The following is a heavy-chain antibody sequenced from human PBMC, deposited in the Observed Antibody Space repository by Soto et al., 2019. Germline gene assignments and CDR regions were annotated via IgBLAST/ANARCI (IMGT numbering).Heavy chain of an antibody. CDR1: GGSFSGYY. Sequence: SETLSLTCAVYGGSFSGYYWSWIRQPPGKGLEWIGEINHSGSTNYNPSLKSRVTISVDTSKNQFSLKLSSVTAADTAVYYCARSPAFIAARRRNWLDPWGQGTLVTVSS. J-gene: IGHJ5*02. CDR2: INHSGST. V-gene: IGHV4-34*01. D-gene: IGHD6-6*01. CDR3: ARSPAFIAARRRNWLDP.